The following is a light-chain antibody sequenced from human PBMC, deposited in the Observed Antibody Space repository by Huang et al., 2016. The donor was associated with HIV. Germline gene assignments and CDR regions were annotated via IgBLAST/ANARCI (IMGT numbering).Light chain of an antibody. CDR3: KHYNTFT. Sequence: DIQMTQSPSSLYAAIGDRVTITCRASQSVSTRLAWYQQKPGKAPRHLIQEASSLERCVPSRFSDSGSGTEFTLTISSLEADNSATYSCKHYNTFTFGHGTKVDI. CDR1: QSVSTR. J-gene: IGKJ3*01. V-gene: IGKV1-5*03. CDR2: EAS.